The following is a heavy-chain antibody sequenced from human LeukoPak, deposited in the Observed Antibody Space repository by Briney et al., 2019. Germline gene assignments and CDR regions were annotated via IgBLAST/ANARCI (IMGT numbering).Heavy chain of an antibody. Sequence: GGSLRISFAASGLSFSSPIMHWVRPAPGKGLEWVSGISFDESKYYADSVKGRFTISRDNSKNTLYLQMNSRRGEDTAMYYCAREGYSSGRAPAFDFWGQGTMVTVSS. V-gene: IGHV3-30*01. CDR1: GLSFSSPI. J-gene: IGHJ3*01. CDR3: AREGYSSGRAPAFDF. CDR2: ISFDESK. D-gene: IGHD6-19*01.